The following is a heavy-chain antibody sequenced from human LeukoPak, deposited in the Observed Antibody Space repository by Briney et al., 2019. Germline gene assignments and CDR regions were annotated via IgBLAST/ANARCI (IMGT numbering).Heavy chain of an antibody. CDR2: ISGSGGST. V-gene: IGHV3-23*01. D-gene: IGHD2-15*01. Sequence: GGSLRLSCAASGFTFSSYAMSWVRQAPGKGLEWVSAISGSGGSTNYADFVKGRFTISRDNSKNTMNLQMNSLRAEDTAVYYCAKRIPGGPNDYWGQGTLVTVSS. J-gene: IGHJ4*02. CDR3: AKRIPGGPNDY. CDR1: GFTFSSYA.